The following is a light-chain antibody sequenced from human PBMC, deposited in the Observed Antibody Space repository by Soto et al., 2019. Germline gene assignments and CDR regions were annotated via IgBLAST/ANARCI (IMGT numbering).Light chain of an antibody. CDR3: AAWDDSLNAYV. CDR1: SSNIGNNA. CDR2: YDD. V-gene: IGLV1-36*01. Sequence: QSVLTQPPSVSEAPRQRVTISCSGSSSNIGNNAVNWYQQLPGQALKIVIYYDDLLTSGVSDRFSGSKSGTSASLAISALQSDDEADYYCAAWDDSLNAYVFGPGTKLTVL. J-gene: IGLJ1*01.